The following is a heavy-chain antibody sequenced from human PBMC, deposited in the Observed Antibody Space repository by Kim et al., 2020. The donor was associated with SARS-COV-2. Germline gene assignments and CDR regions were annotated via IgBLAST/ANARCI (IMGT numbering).Heavy chain of an antibody. CDR3: ARLGTQWLAFNWFDL. Sequence: SETLSLTCSVSGGSIRSSSYYWGWIRQAPGKGLEWIGSIYYSGSSYYNPSLKSRVTISVDTSKNQFSLKLGSVTAADAAIYYCARLGTQWLAFNWFDLWGQGTLVTVSS. CDR1: GGSIRSSSYY. J-gene: IGHJ5*02. V-gene: IGHV4-39*01. D-gene: IGHD6-19*01. CDR2: IYYSGSS.